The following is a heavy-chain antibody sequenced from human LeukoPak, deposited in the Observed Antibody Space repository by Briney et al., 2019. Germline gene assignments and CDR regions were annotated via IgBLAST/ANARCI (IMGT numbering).Heavy chain of an antibody. CDR1: GFTFKNAW. D-gene: IGHD3-10*01. CDR3: ADLGDHGVG. Sequence: NPGGSLRLSCAASGFTFKNAWMSWVRQAPGKGLEWVGRIKSNTDGGTTEYAAPVKGRFTISRDDSKTTLYQQMTSLKTEDTAVYYCADLGDHGVGWGQGTLVTVSS. J-gene: IGHJ4*02. V-gene: IGHV3-15*01. CDR2: IKSNTDGGTT.